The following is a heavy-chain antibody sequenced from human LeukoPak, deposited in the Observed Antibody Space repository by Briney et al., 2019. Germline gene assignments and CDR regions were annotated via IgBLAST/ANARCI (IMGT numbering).Heavy chain of an antibody. J-gene: IGHJ4*02. CDR3: ARDIVVVPAAIGGYFDY. CDR2: ISAYNGNT. V-gene: IGHV1-18*01. Sequence: ASMKVSCKASGYTFTSYGISWVRQAPGQGLEWMGWISAYNGNTNYAQKLQGRVTMTTDTSTSTAYMELRSLRSDDTAVYYCARDIVVVPAAIGGYFDYWGQGTLVTVSS. D-gene: IGHD2-2*01. CDR1: GYTFTSYG.